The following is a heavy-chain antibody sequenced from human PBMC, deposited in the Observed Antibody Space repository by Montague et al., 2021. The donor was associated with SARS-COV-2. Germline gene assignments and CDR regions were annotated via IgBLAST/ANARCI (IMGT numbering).Heavy chain of an antibody. CDR3: ARDGGRLSLGFSGMDV. CDR1: GGSISSSSYY. V-gene: IGHV4-39*07. Sequence: SETLSLTCTVSGGSISSSSYYWGWIRQPPGKGLEWIGSIYYSGSTYYXPSLKSRVTISVDTSKNQFSLKLSSVTAADTAVYYCARDGGRLSLGFSGMDVWGQGTMVTVSS. D-gene: IGHD6-25*01. CDR2: IYYSGST. J-gene: IGHJ6*02.